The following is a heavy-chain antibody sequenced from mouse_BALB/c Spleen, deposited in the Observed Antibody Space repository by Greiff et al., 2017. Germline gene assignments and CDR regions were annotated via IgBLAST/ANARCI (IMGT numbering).Heavy chain of an antibody. V-gene: IGHV1S137*01. J-gene: IGHJ2*01. CDR2: ISTYYGDA. Sequence: VKLQESGAELVRPGVSVKISCKGSGYTFTDYAMHWVKQSHAKSLEWIGVISTYYGDASYNQKFKGKATMTVDKSSSTAYMELARLTSEDSAIYYCARGGMITLDYWGQGTTLTVSS. CDR3: ARGGMITLDY. D-gene: IGHD2-4*01. CDR1: GYTFTDYA.